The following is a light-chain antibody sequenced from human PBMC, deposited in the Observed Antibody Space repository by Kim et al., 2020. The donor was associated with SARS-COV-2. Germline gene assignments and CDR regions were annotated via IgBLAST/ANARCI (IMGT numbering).Light chain of an antibody. CDR1: KLGDEF. J-gene: IGLJ3*02. CDR3: QAWDTSTAV. V-gene: IGLV3-1*01. Sequence: SYELTQPPSVSVSPGQTASISCSGDKLGDEFACWYQQKPGQSPVLVIYQDTKRPSGIPERFSGSNSGNTATLTISGTQAMDEADYYCQAWDTSTAVFGGGTQLT. CDR2: QDT.